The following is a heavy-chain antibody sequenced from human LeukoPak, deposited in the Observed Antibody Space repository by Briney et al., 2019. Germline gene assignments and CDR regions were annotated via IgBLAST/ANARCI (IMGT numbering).Heavy chain of an antibody. CDR2: IYSGGST. CDR3: SNAHFRDY. D-gene: IGHD2/OR15-2a*01. Sequence: SGGSLRLSCAASGFTVSSNYMSWVRQAPGKGLEWVSVIYSGGSTYYADSVKGRFTISRDNSKNTLYLQINSLRAEDTAIYYCSNAHFRDYWGQGTLVTVSS. CDR1: GFTVSSNY. J-gene: IGHJ4*02. V-gene: IGHV3-53*01.